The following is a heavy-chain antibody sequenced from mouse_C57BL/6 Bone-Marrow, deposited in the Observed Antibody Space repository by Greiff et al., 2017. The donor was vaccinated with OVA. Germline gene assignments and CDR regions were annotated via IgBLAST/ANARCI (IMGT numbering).Heavy chain of an antibody. CDR2: IHPNSGST. J-gene: IGHJ3*01. D-gene: IGHD1-1*01. CDR1: GYTFTSYW. Sequence: QVQLKQPGAELVKPGASVKLSCKAPGYTFTSYWMHWVKQRPGQGLEWIGMIHPNSGSTNYNEKFKSKATLTVDKSSSTAYMQLSSLTSEDSAVYYCARSYYGSSPWFAYWGQGTLVTVSA. V-gene: IGHV1-64*01. CDR3: ARSYYGSSPWFAY.